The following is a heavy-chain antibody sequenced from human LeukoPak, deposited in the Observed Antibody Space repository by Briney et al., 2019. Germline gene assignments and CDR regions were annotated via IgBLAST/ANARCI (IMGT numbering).Heavy chain of an antibody. J-gene: IGHJ5*02. Sequence: SETLSLTCTVSGGSISSYYWSWIRQPPGKGLEWIGFIYYSGSTNYNPSLKSRVTISVDMSKNQFSLKLTSVTAAHTAVYYCPRSLFPAYLTTVTTGAFPFDPWGQGTLVTVSS. V-gene: IGHV4-59*01. D-gene: IGHD4-17*01. CDR1: GGSISSYY. CDR2: IYYSGST. CDR3: PRSLFPAYLTTVTTGAFPFDP.